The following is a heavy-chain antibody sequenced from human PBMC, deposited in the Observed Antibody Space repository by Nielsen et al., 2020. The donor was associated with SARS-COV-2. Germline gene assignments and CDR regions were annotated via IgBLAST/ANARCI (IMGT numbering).Heavy chain of an antibody. Sequence: GGSLRLSCVASGFTFSSYAMSWVRQAPGKGLEWVSSISSTGSPTFYYADSVKGRFTISRDNAKNSLYLQMNSLRAEDTAVYYCARDAGYSGYGNFDYWGQGTLVTVSS. V-gene: IGHV3-21*01. CDR2: ISSTGSPTF. CDR1: GFTFSSYA. CDR3: ARDAGYSGYGNFDY. J-gene: IGHJ4*02. D-gene: IGHD5-12*01.